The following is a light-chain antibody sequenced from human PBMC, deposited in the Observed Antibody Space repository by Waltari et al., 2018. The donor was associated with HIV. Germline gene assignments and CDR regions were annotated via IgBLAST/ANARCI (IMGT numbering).Light chain of an antibody. CDR3: SSYTSSSTVV. CDR2: EVS. J-gene: IGLJ2*01. CDR1: SSDVGGYNY. V-gene: IGLV2-14*01. Sequence: QSALTQPASVSGSPGQSITTSCTGTSSDVGGYNYVSWYQQHPGKAPKLMIYEVSKRPSGVSNRFSGSKSGNTASLTISGLQAEDEADYYCSSYTSSSTVVFGGGTKLTVL.